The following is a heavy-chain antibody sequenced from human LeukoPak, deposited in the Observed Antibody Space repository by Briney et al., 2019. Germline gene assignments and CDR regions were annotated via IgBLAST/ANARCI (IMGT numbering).Heavy chain of an antibody. CDR2: IIPIFGTA. V-gene: IGHV1-69*13. J-gene: IGHJ6*04. Sequence: ASVKVSCKACGGTFSSYAISWVRQAPGQGLEWMGGIIPIFGTANYAQKFQGRVTITADESTSTAYMELSSLRSEDTAVYYCARNAVPDRPFSGMDVWGKGTTVTVSS. CDR1: GGTFSSYA. D-gene: IGHD2-2*01. CDR3: ARNAVPDRPFSGMDV.